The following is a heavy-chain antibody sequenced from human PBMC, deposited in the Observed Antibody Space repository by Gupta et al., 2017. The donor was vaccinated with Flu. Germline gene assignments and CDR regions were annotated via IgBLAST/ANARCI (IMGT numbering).Heavy chain of an antibody. CDR3: TTNWGFDY. CDR1: GFTFSSSW. CDR2: INSDGSSI. V-gene: IGHV3-74*01. Sequence: EVQLVESGGGLVKPGGSLRLSCAASGFTFSSSWMHWVRQVPGKGLVWVSRINSDGSSISYADSVKGRFTISRDNAKNTLYLQMNSLRAEDTSVYYCTTNWGFDYWGQGTLVTVSS. D-gene: IGHD7-27*01. J-gene: IGHJ4*02.